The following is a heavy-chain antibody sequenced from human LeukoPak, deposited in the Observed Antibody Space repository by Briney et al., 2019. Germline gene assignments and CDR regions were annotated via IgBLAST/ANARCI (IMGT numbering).Heavy chain of an antibody. J-gene: IGHJ3*02. V-gene: IGHV3-7*03. D-gene: IGHD2-15*01. CDR1: GFTISSYW. Sequence: GGSLRLSCAASGFTISSYWMSWVRQAPGKGLGWVANIKQDGSEKYYVDSVKGRFTISRDNAKNSLYLQMNSLRAEDTAVYYCAREGGYCSGGSCYMFVSNAFDIWGQGTMVTVSS. CDR2: IKQDGSEK. CDR3: AREGGYCSGGSCYMFVSNAFDI.